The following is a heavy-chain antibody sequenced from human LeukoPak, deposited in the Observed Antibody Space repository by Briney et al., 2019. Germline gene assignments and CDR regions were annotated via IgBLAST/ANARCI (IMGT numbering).Heavy chain of an antibody. CDR3: ARFGYVAAVDL. CDR2: ISGSGNST. Sequence: GGSLRLSCAASGLTFSGSAMSWVRQAPGKGLEWVSLISGSGNSTYYADSVKGRFTISRDNSRNTLYLQMNSLRAEDTAVHYCARFGYVAAVDLWGQGTLVTVSS. D-gene: IGHD2-15*01. V-gene: IGHV3-23*01. CDR1: GLTFSGSA. J-gene: IGHJ4*02.